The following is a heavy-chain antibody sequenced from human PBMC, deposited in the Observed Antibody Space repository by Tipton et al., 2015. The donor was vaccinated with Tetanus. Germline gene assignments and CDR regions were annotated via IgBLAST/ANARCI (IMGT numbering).Heavy chain of an antibody. Sequence: QVQLVQSGAEVKKPGASVKVSCKASGYSFTSYDINWVRQATGQGLEWMRWMSPNSGNTGYAQNFQGRVTMTRNTSISTAYMELSSLRSEDTAVYYCAAPLFRSAAGKAYWGQGTLLTVSS. CDR2: MSPNSGNT. CDR1: GYSFTSYD. CDR3: AAPLFRSAAGKAY. J-gene: IGHJ4*02. D-gene: IGHD6-13*01. V-gene: IGHV1-8*01.